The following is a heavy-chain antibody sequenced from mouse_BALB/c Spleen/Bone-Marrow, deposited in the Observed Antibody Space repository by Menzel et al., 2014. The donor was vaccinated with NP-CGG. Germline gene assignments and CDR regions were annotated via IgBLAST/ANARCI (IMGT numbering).Heavy chain of an antibody. D-gene: IGHD2-1*01. CDR1: GYTFTSYW. CDR3: AIFPIYYGKYGAMDY. Sequence: DLVKPGASVKLSCKASGYTFTSYWINWIKQRPGQGLEWIGRIAPGSGSTYYNEMFKGKATLTVDTSSSTGYIQLSSLSSEDSAVYFCAIFPIYYGKYGAMDYWGQGTSVTVSS. V-gene: IGHV1S41*01. J-gene: IGHJ4*01. CDR2: IAPGSGST.